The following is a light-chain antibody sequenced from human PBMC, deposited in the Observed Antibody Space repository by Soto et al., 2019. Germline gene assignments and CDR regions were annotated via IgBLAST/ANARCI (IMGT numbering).Light chain of an antibody. CDR3: SSYAGSNNFV. Sequence: QSVLAQPRSVSGSPGQLLTISCTGASSDVDDYRYVSWYQQYPGKAPKLVIYDGNKRPSGVPDRFSGSKSGNTASLTVSGLQAEDEADYYCSSYAGSNNFVFGTGTKVTVL. CDR2: DGN. CDR1: SSDVDDYRY. J-gene: IGLJ1*01. V-gene: IGLV2-11*01.